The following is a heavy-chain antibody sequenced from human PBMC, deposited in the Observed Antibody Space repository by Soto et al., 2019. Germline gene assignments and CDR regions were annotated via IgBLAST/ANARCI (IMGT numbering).Heavy chain of an antibody. CDR1: GGSISSYY. CDR3: VRHLPYCGGDCNPLDY. D-gene: IGHD2-21*02. J-gene: IGHJ4*02. CDR2: IYYSAST. V-gene: IGHV4-59*08. Sequence: PSETLSLTCTVSGGSISSYYWSWIRQPPGKGLEWIGYIYYSASTNYSPSLKSRVTISVDTSKNQFSLNLSSVTAADTAVYYCVRHLPYCGGDCNPLDYWGQVTLVSVS.